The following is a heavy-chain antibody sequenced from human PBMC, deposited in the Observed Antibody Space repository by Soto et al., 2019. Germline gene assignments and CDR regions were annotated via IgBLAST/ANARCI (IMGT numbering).Heavy chain of an antibody. CDR3: ARGDSSGWPFDY. CDR2: ISAYNGNT. V-gene: IGHV1-18*01. D-gene: IGHD6-19*01. Sequence: QVQLVQSGAEVKKPGASVKVSCKASGYTFTNYGISWVRQAPGQGLKWMGWISAYNGNTNYAQKLQGRVTMTTDTSTPTAYLEPRSLRSDDPAVYYCARGDSSGWPFDYCGQGTLVTVGS. J-gene: IGHJ4*02. CDR1: GYTFTNYG.